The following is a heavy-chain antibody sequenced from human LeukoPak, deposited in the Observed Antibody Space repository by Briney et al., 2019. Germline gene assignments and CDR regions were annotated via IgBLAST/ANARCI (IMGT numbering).Heavy chain of an antibody. CDR2: IYYSGST. Sequence: SETLSLTCTVSGGSISSYYWSWIRQPPGKGLEWIGYIYYSGSTNYNPSLKSRVTISVDTSKNQFSLKLSSVTAADTAVYYCARVSGIVGATYFDYWGQGTLVTVSS. J-gene: IGHJ4*02. D-gene: IGHD1-26*01. CDR3: ARVSGIVGATYFDY. V-gene: IGHV4-59*01. CDR1: GGSISSYY.